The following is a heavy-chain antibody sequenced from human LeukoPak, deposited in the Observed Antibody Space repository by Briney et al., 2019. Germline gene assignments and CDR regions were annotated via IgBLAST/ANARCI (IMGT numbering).Heavy chain of an antibody. Sequence: SETLSLTCTVSGGSISSYYWSWIQQPPGKGLEWIGYIYYSGSTNYNPSLKSRVTISVDTSKNQFSLKLSSVTAADTAVYYCARGDTAMVISYWGQGTLVTVSS. CDR2: IYYSGST. CDR3: ARGDTAMVISY. J-gene: IGHJ4*02. V-gene: IGHV4-59*01. D-gene: IGHD5-18*01. CDR1: GGSISSYY.